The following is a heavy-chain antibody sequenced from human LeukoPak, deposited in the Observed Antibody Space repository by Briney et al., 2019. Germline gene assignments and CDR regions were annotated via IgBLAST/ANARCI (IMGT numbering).Heavy chain of an antibody. J-gene: IGHJ4*02. D-gene: IGHD1-26*01. V-gene: IGHV3-30*02. CDR1: GFNFNTYG. CDR3: AKDEYSGSYLTTLFDY. CDR2: IPYDGSDK. Sequence: GGSLRLSCVASGFNFNTYGMHWVRQAPGKGLGWVAFIPYDGSDKYYADSVKGRFTISRDNSKNTLYLQMNSLRAEDTAVYYCAKDEYSGSYLTTLFDYWGQGTLVTVSS.